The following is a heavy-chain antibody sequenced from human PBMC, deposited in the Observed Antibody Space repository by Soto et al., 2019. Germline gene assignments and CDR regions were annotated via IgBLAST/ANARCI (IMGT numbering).Heavy chain of an antibody. J-gene: IGHJ4*02. CDR3: VRHTCPVDCYSLGY. CDR2: ISSSSSSAI. V-gene: IGHV3-21*01. CDR1: GFSFSSYS. Sequence: GGSLRLSCTASGFSFSSYSMNWVRQAPGKGLEWVSSISSSSSSAIFYGDSVKGRFIISRDNAENSLYLQMNSLRAEDTAVYYCVRHTCPVDCYSLGYWGLGTLVTVSS. D-gene: IGHD2-21*02.